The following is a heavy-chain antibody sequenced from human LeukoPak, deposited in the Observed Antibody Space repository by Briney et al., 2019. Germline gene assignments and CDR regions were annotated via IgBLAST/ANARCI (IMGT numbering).Heavy chain of an antibody. V-gene: IGHV4-34*01. CDR3: ATRLIGRGGPFDY. D-gene: IGHD1-1*01. CDR2: INHSGST. CDR1: GGSFSGYY. Sequence: SETLSLTCAVYGGSFSGYYWSWIRQPPGKGLEWIGEINHSGSTNYNPSLKSRVTISVNTSKNQFSLKLSSVTAADTAVYYCATRLIGRGGPFDYWGQGTLVTVSS. J-gene: IGHJ4*02.